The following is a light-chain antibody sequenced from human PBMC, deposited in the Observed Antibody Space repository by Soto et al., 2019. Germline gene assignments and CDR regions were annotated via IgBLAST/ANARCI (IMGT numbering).Light chain of an antibody. CDR3: LVWYGGVWV. CDR1: TGAVTSGYY. V-gene: IGLV7-43*01. J-gene: IGLJ3*02. CDR2: STS. Sequence: QTVVTQEPSLTVSPGGTVTLTCASSTGAVTSGYYPNWFQQKPGQPPRPLIYSTSNKHSWTPARFSGSLLGGKAALTLSGVQPEDEADYYCLVWYGGVWVFGGGTKLTVL.